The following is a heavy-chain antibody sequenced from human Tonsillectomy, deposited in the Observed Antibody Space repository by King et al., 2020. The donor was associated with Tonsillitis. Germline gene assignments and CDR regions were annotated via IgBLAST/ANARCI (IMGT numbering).Heavy chain of an antibody. D-gene: IGHD5-12*01. CDR3: ARVYSGYYFVY. CDR1: GGSISSGGYS. J-gene: IGHJ4*02. V-gene: IGHV4-30-2*01. CDR2: IYHSGSI. Sequence: QLQESGSGLVKPSQTLSLTCAVSGGSISSGGYSWSWIRQPPGKGLEWIGYIYHSGSIYYNPSLKSRVTISVDRSKNQFSLKLSSVTAADTAVYYCARVYSGYYFVYWGQGTLVTVSS.